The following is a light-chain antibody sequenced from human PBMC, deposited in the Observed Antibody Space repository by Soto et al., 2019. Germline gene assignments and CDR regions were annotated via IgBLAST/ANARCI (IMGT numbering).Light chain of an antibody. CDR1: SSDVGSYNR. CDR2: EGS. Sequence: QSALTQPASVSGSPGQSITISCTGTSSDVGSYNRVSWYQQHPGKAPKLMIYEGSKRPSGVSNRFSGSKSGNTASLTISGLQAEDEADYYCCSYAGSSTLYVVFGGGTKVTVL. V-gene: IGLV2-23*01. CDR3: CSYAGSSTLYVV. J-gene: IGLJ2*01.